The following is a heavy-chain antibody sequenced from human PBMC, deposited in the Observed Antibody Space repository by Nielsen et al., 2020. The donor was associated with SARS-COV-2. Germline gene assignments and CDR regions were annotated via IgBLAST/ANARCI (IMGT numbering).Heavy chain of an antibody. V-gene: IGHV3-23*01. CDR1: GFNFDDYA. CDR3: AKGVAKSFDY. CDR2: ISGSGGST. J-gene: IGHJ4*02. D-gene: IGHD2-15*01. Sequence: GESMKIYCAASGFNFDDYAMHWVRQAPGKGLEWVSAISGSGGSTYYADSVKGRFTISRDNSKNTLYLQMNSLRAEDTAVYYCAKGVAKSFDYWGQGTLVTVSS.